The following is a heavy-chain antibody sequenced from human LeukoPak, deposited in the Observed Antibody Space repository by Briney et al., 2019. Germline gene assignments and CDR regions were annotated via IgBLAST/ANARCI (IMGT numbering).Heavy chain of an antibody. D-gene: IGHD4-23*01. V-gene: IGHV4-30-4*01. CDR3: ARDLLDAGNPYFYMDV. CDR2: INYSGTT. CDR1: GGSVSSGDYY. J-gene: IGHJ6*03. Sequence: SQTLSLTCTVSGGSVSSGDYYWSWIRQPPGKGLEWIGYINYSGTTYYNPSLKSRVTMSVDTSKNQFSLKLTSVTAADTAVYYCARDLLDAGNPYFYMDVWGQGTTVTVSS.